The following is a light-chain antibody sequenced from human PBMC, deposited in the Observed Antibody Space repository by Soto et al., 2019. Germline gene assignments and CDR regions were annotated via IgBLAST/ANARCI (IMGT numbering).Light chain of an antibody. CDR1: SSDVGGYNY. CDR3: SSYTSSSTNWV. Sequence: QSALTQPPSASGSPGQSVTISCTGTSSDVGGYNYVSWYQQHPGKAPKLMIYEVSNRPSGVSNRFSGSKSGNTASLTISGLQAEDEADYYCSSYTSSSTNWVFGGGTKLTVL. V-gene: IGLV2-14*01. CDR2: EVS. J-gene: IGLJ3*02.